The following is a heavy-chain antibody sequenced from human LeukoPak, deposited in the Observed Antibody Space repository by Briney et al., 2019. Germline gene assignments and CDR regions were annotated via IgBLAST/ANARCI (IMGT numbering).Heavy chain of an antibody. J-gene: IGHJ5*02. V-gene: IGHV4-59*01. CDR2: FYYSGTT. CDR3: AREAMRGNWFDP. D-gene: IGHD3-16*01. CDR1: GGSINSYY. Sequence: SETLSLTCTVSGGSINSYYWSWIRQPPGMGLEWIGYFYYSGTTNYNPSLKSRVTISADTSKNQFSLKLSSVTAADTAVYYCAREAMRGNWFDPWGQGTLVTVSS.